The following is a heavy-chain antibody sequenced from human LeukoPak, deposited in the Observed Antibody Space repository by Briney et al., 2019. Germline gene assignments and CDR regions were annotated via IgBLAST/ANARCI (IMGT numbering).Heavy chain of an antibody. V-gene: IGHV3-11*01. J-gene: IGHJ4*02. Sequence: GGSLRLSCAASGFTFSDHYMIWLRQAPGKGLEAISYISHNGETKYYADSVKGRLSVSRDNAKSSLYLQMNSLRVEDTAVYYCARDRHGYFDYWGQGTLVTVSS. CDR3: ARDRHGYFDY. D-gene: IGHD6-13*01. CDR1: GFTFSDHY. CDR2: ISHNGETK.